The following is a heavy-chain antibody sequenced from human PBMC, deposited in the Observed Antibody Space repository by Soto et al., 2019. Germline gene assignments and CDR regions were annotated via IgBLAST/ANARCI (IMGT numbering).Heavy chain of an antibody. CDR3: ARDHCSSTSCYSAVDY. D-gene: IGHD2-2*02. Sequence: QVQLVQSGAEVKKPGASVKVSCKASGYYFTSYGIIWVRQAPGQGPEWMGWIIAYNGNTNDAQNLPGRVTMTTDTSTSTAYMELRRLRSDDTAVYYCARDHCSSTSCYSAVDYWGQGTLVTVSS. CDR2: IIAYNGNT. J-gene: IGHJ4*02. CDR1: GYYFTSYG. V-gene: IGHV1-18*04.